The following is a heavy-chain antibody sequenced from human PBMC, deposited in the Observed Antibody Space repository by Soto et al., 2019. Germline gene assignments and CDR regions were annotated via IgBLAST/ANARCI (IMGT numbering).Heavy chain of an antibody. CDR3: ARHLLNTFLDDHPFDI. CDR1: GGSISGYC. D-gene: IGHD3-3*02. Sequence: PSETLSLTFTVSGGSISGYCWSWFRQPPGKGLEWIGYIYYSGSTNYNPSLKSRATISVDTSKNQFSLKLSSVTAADTAVYYCARHLLNTFLDDHPFDIWGQGTMVTGS. J-gene: IGHJ3*02. CDR2: IYYSGST. V-gene: IGHV4-59*08.